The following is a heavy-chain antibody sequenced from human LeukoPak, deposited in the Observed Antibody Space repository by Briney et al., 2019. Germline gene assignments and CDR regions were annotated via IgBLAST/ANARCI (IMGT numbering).Heavy chain of an antibody. J-gene: IGHJ4*02. V-gene: IGHV1-69*04. D-gene: IGHD1-26*01. CDR2: IIPILGIA. CDR1: GGTFSSYA. CDR3: AGAYSGSSI. Sequence: SVKASCKASGGTFSSYAISWVRQAPGQELEWMGRIIPILGIANYAQKFQGRVTITADKSTRTAYMELSSLRSEDTAVYYCAGAYSGSSIWGQGTLVTVSS.